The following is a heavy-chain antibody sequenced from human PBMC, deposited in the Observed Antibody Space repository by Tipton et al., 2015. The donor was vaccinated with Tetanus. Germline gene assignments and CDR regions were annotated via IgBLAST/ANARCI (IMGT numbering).Heavy chain of an antibody. J-gene: IGHJ4*02. D-gene: IGHD2-2*01. Sequence: LRLSCTVSRGSISSSNYYWGWIRQPPGKGLEWIGSIYYSGSTYYNPSLKSRVTISVDTSKNQFSLKLSSVTAADTAVYYCARTSIPAADYCFDYWGQGTTVTVSS. CDR2: IYYSGST. CDR1: RGSISSSNYY. V-gene: IGHV4-39*01. CDR3: ARTSIPAADYCFDY.